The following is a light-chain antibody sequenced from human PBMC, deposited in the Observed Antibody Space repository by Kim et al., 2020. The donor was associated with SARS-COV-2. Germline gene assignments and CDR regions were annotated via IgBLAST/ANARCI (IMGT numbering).Light chain of an antibody. Sequence: GESITSACAGTSSDVGGYNYVSSYQQHPGKAPKLLIYDVSTRPSGVSNRFSGSKSGNTASLTISGLQAEDQADYYGSSYPSSSTLVFGGGTQLTVL. V-gene: IGLV2-14*03. CDR2: DVS. CDR1: SSDVGGYNY. CDR3: SSYPSSSTLV. J-gene: IGLJ3*02.